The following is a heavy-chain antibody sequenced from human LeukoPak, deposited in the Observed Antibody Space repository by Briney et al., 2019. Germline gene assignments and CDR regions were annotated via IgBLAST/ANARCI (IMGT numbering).Heavy chain of an antibody. CDR2: INWNGGST. Sequence: GGSLRLSCAASGFTSDDYGMSWVRQAPGKGLEWVSGINWNGGSTGYADSVKGRFTISRDNAKNSLYLQMNSLRAEDTALYYCARDWARGTTDYWGQGTLVTVSS. CDR3: ARDWARGTTDY. D-gene: IGHD3-16*01. CDR1: GFTSDDYG. J-gene: IGHJ4*02. V-gene: IGHV3-20*04.